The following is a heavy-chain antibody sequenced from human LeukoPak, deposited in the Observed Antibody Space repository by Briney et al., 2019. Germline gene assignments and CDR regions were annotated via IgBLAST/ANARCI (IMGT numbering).Heavy chain of an antibody. CDR1: GFTVSSVY. CDR2: IYSAGTT. J-gene: IGHJ6*03. D-gene: IGHD1-26*01. V-gene: IGHV3-53*01. Sequence: GGSLRLSCAASGFTVSSVYMSWVRQAPGKGLEWVSLIYSAGTTYYADSVKGRFIISRDNSKNTLYLQMNSLRAEDTAVYYCAREGISVGGSYFSPNMDVWGKGTTVTVSS. CDR3: AREGISVGGSYFSPNMDV.